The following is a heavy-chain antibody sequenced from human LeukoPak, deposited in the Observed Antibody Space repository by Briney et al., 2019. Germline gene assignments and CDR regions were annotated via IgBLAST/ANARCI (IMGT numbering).Heavy chain of an antibody. CDR1: GYTLTELS. CDR2: FDPEDGET. D-gene: IGHD3-22*01. Sequence: GASVKVSCKVFGYTLTELSMHWVRQAPGKGLEWMGGFDPEDGETIYAQKFQGRVTMTEDTSTDTAYMELSSLRSEDTAVYYCARDLSYYYDSSGPENDAFDIWGQGTMVTVSS. CDR3: ARDLSYYYDSSGPENDAFDI. V-gene: IGHV1-24*01. J-gene: IGHJ3*02.